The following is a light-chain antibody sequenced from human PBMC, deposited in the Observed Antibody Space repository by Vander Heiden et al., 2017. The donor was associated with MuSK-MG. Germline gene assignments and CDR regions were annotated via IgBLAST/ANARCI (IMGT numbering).Light chain of an antibody. CDR3: SSYSGSSNSRV. Sequence: QSALTQPVSVPGSPGHSFTISCTGTSSDVGDYDYVSWYQQHPGKAPKLIIYDVTNRPSGVSDRFSGSKSGNTASLTLSGLQAEDEADYYCSSYSGSSNSRVFGTGTKVTVL. J-gene: IGLJ1*01. V-gene: IGLV2-14*01. CDR1: SSDVGDYDY. CDR2: DVT.